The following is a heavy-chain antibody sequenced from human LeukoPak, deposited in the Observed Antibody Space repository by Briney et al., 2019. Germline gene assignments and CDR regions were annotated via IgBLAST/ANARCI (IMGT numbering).Heavy chain of an antibody. J-gene: IGHJ4*02. CDR1: GFPFSDYY. CDR2: ISSSGDTI. V-gene: IGHV3-11*01. Sequence: GGSLRLSRAASGFPFSDYYMSWIRQAPGKGLEWVSYISSSGDTIYYADSVKGRFTISRDNAKNSVHLQMSSLRAEDTAVYYCARVVHYGSGPAVGWGQGTLVTVSS. CDR3: ARVVHYGSGPAVG. D-gene: IGHD3-10*01.